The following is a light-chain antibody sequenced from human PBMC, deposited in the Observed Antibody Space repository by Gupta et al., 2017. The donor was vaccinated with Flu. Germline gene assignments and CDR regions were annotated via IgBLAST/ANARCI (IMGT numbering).Light chain of an antibody. CDR3: SSYTSSSTFYV. CDR2: DVS. J-gene: IGLJ1*01. CDR1: SSDVGRSDY. V-gene: IGLV2-14*01. Sequence: QSALTQPASVSGSPGQSITISCTGTSSDVGRSDYVSWYRQDPGKAPKLVIYDVSNRPSGVSSRFSGSKSGNTASLTISGLQAEDETDYYCSSYTSSSTFYVFGSETKVTVL.